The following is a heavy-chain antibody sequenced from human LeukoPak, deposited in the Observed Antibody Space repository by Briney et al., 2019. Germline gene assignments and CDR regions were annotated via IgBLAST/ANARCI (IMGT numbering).Heavy chain of an antibody. CDR2: ISWDGGST. Sequence: GGSLRLSCAASGFTFDDYAMHWVRQAPGKGLEWVSLISWDGGSTYYADSVKGRFTISRDNSKNSLYLQMNSLRAEGTALYYCAKDLRIGGVIIRSGYWGQGTLVTVSS. V-gene: IGHV3-43D*03. J-gene: IGHJ4*02. D-gene: IGHD3-10*01. CDR3: AKDLRIGGVIIRSGY. CDR1: GFTFDDYA.